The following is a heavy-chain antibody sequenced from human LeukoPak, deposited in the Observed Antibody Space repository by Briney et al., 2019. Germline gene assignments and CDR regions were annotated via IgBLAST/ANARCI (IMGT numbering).Heavy chain of an antibody. Sequence: SETLSLTCTVSGGSISNNYWNWIRQPPGKGLEWIGYIYSGGTTSHNPSLKSRISISVDTSKNQFSLRLSSVTAADTAVYYCASGSNWGQGILATVSS. CDR2: IYSGGTT. CDR1: GGSISNNY. V-gene: IGHV4-59*01. CDR3: ASGSN. D-gene: IGHD1-26*01. J-gene: IGHJ4*02.